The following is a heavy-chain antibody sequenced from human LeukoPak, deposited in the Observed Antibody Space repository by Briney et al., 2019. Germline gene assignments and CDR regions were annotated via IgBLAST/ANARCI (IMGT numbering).Heavy chain of an antibody. Sequence: GGSLRLSCAASGFTFRSYSMNWVRQAPGKGLEWVSTISKYSDYIYYADSVKGRFTISRDNAKNSLYLQMNSLRAEDTAVYYCARDREGGIAVAGIFDYWGQGTLVTVSS. V-gene: IGHV3-21*01. CDR2: ISKYSDYI. CDR1: GFTFRSYS. J-gene: IGHJ4*02. D-gene: IGHD6-19*01. CDR3: ARDREGGIAVAGIFDY.